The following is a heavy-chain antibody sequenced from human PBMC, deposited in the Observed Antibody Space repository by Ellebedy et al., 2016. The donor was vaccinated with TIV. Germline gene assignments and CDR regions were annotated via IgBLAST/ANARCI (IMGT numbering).Heavy chain of an antibody. Sequence: MPSETLSLTCTVSGGSISGYYWSWIRQPPGKALEWIGYIYYSGSTEYSPSLKSRVTMSVDTSKNQFSLKLNSVTAADTAVYYCARYGRGPRDTSGVYYAMDVWGQGTTVTVSS. D-gene: IGHD2-8*01. CDR2: IYYSGST. CDR1: GGSISGYY. J-gene: IGHJ6*02. CDR3: ARYGRGPRDTSGVYYAMDV. V-gene: IGHV4-59*08.